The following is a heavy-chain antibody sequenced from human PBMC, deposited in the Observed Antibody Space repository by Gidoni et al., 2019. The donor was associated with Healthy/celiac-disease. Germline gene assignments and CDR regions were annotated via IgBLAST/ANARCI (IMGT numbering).Heavy chain of an antibody. J-gene: IGHJ6*02. V-gene: IGHV1-69*06. CDR2: IIPIFGTA. CDR3: ARGSGYCGGDCYTYYYYGMDV. Sequence: QVQLVQSGAEVKKPGSSVKVSCKASGGTFSSYAISWVRQAPGQGLEWMGGIIPIFGTANYAQKFQGRVTITADKSTSTAYMELSSLRSEDTAVYYCARGSGYCGGDCYTYYYYGMDVWGQGTTVTVSS. D-gene: IGHD2-21*02. CDR1: GGTFSSYA.